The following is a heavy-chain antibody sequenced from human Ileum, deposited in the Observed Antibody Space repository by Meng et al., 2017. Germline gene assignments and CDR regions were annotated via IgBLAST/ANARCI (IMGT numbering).Heavy chain of an antibody. CDR1: GDSVISGSYY. D-gene: IGHD7-27*01. V-gene: IGHV4-61*01. CDR2: INYSGTA. Sequence: VQVQESGPGRVSPSETLSLPWSVSGDSVISGSYYWNWIRQSAGKGLEWIGYINYSGTAYYNASLGSRVSMSIDTSKNQFSLKLTSVTAADTAVYYCTRDQTSNGWGSFDSWGQGTLVTVSS. CDR3: TRDQTSNGWGSFDS. J-gene: IGHJ4*02.